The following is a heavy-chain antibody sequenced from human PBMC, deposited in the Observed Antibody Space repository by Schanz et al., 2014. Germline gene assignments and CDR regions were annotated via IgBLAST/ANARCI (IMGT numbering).Heavy chain of an antibody. CDR2: ISPYNGNT. D-gene: IGHD5-12*01. Sequence: QEQLVQSGAEVRKPGASVKVSCKASGYTFTSDSMHWVRQAPGQGLEWMGWISPYNGNTNYAQKVQGRVTMTTDTSTSTSYMELTSLRFDDTAVYYCARDFSAYVGNYFDYWGQGTLVTASS. CDR3: ARDFSAYVGNYFDY. J-gene: IGHJ4*02. V-gene: IGHV1-18*04. CDR1: GYTFTSDS.